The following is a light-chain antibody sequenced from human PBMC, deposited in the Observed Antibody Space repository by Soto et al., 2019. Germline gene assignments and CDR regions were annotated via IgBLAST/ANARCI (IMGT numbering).Light chain of an antibody. CDR3: SSYTIRSPL. Sequence: QSVLTQPASVSGSPGQSITISCTGTSSDIGTYDYVSWYQQHPGKAPKLIIYYVSNRPSGVSSRFSGSKSGNTASLTISGLQAEDEADYYCSSYTIRSPLFGGGTQLTVL. V-gene: IGLV2-14*01. J-gene: IGLJ2*01. CDR1: SSDIGTYDY. CDR2: YVS.